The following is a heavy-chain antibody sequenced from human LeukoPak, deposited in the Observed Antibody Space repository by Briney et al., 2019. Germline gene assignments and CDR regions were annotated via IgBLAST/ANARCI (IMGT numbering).Heavy chain of an antibody. CDR1: GYTFTGYY. D-gene: IGHD2-2*01. Sequence: ASVKLSCKASGYTFTGYYIHWVRQAPGQGLEWMAWINPNSGGTNYAQKFQGRVTMTRDASISTAYMELSRLRSDDTAIYYCASHLGYCSSTTCSFIFDYWGQGTLVTVSS. V-gene: IGHV1-2*02. CDR2: INPNSGGT. CDR3: ASHLGYCSSTTCSFIFDY. J-gene: IGHJ4*02.